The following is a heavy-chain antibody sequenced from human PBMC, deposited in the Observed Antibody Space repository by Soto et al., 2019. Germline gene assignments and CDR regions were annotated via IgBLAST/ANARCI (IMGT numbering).Heavy chain of an antibody. D-gene: IGHD4-4*01. J-gene: IGHJ5*02. CDR3: ARGRGNSWPNWLDP. Sequence: QVQLVQSGAEEKKPGASVKLSCKASGYTFTSYTMHWVRQAPGQRLEWMGWINAGNGNTKYSQQFQGRVTITRDTSASTAYMELSSLRSEDTAMYYCARGRGNSWPNWLDPWGQGTLVTVSS. V-gene: IGHV1-3*05. CDR2: INAGNGNT. CDR1: GYTFTSYT.